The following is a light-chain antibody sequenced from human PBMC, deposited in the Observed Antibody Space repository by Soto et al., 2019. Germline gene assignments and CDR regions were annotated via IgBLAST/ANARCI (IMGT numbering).Light chain of an antibody. V-gene: IGKV3-20*01. CDR2: GIS. Sequence: EIVLTQSPGTLSLSPGERATLSCRASQSVSSNYLAWYQQNSGQAPRLLIYGISSRATGIPDRFSGSGSGTDFTLTISRLEPEDFAVYYCQQYGTSRTFGQGTKVEIK. CDR3: QQYGTSRT. J-gene: IGKJ1*01. CDR1: QSVSSNY.